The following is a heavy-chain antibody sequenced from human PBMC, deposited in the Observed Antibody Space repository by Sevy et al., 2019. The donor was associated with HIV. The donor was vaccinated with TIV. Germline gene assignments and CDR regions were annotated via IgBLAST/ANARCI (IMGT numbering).Heavy chain of an antibody. D-gene: IGHD3-10*01. Sequence: GGSLRLSCAASGFTFSSYAMSWVRQAPGKGLEWVSAISGSGGSTYYADSVKGRFTISRDNSKNTLYLQMNSLRAEDTAVYYCAKDLYYHGSGNYYYYYYMDVWGKGTTVTVSS. CDR2: ISGSGGST. CDR1: GFTFSSYA. J-gene: IGHJ6*03. CDR3: AKDLYYHGSGNYYYYYYMDV. V-gene: IGHV3-23*01.